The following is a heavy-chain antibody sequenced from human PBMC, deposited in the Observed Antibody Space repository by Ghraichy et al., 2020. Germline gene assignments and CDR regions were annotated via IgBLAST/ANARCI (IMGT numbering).Heavy chain of an antibody. V-gene: IGHV4-34*01. Sequence: SETLSLTCAVYGGSFSGYYWSWIRQPPGKGLEWIGEINHSGSTNYNPSLKSRVTISVDTSKNQFSLKLSSVTAADTAVYYCARAFAPLITMVRGVPGRFDPWGQGTLVTVSS. D-gene: IGHD3-10*01. CDR2: INHSGST. J-gene: IGHJ5*02. CDR1: GGSFSGYY. CDR3: ARAFAPLITMVRGVPGRFDP.